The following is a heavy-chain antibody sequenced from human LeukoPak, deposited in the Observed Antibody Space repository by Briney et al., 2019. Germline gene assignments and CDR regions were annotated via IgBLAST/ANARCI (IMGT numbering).Heavy chain of an antibody. CDR1: GYTFTSYA. Sequence: ASVKVSCKASGYTFTSYAMHWVRQAPGQRLEWMGWINAGNGNTKYSQKFQGRVTITRDTSASTAYMELSSLRSEDTAVYYCARPSSPASAFDIWGQGTMVTVSS. V-gene: IGHV1-3*01. CDR2: INAGNGNT. D-gene: IGHD6-13*01. J-gene: IGHJ3*02. CDR3: ARPSSPASAFDI.